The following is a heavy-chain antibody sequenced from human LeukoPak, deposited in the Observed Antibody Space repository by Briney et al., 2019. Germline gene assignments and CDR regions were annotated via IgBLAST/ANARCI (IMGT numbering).Heavy chain of an antibody. V-gene: IGHV4-59*02. CDR3: ARDHHGLEY. D-gene: IGHD1-14*01. J-gene: IGHJ4*02. CDR1: GDSVDSYY. Sequence: SETLSLTCTVSGDSVDSYYWNWIRQPPGKALQWIGYIYYSGNTNYNPSLKSRVTISVDTSNNQFSLKLSSVTAADTAVYYCARDHHGLEYWGQGTLVTVSS. CDR2: IYYSGNT.